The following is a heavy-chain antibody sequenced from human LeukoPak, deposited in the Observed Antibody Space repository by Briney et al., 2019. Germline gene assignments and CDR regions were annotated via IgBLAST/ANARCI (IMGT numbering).Heavy chain of an antibody. V-gene: IGHV3-74*01. CDR3: ARGGSYLSAFDI. CDR1: GFTFNRYW. J-gene: IGHJ3*02. CDR2: IGNDGSDI. Sequence: GGSLRLSCAAPGFTFNRYWMHWVRHAPGKGLVWVARIGNDGSDISYADSVKGRFTISRDNAKNTLYLQMNSLRAEDTAVYYCARGGSYLSAFDIWGQGTMVTVSS. D-gene: IGHD1-26*01.